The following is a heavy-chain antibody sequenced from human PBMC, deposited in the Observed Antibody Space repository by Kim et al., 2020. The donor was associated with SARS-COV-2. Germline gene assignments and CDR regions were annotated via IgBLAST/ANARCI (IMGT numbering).Heavy chain of an antibody. J-gene: IGHJ5*02. V-gene: IGHV4-39*01. Sequence: SETLSLTCTVSGGSISSSSYYWGWIRQPPGKGLEWIGSIYYSGSTYYNPSLKSRVTISVDTSKNQFSLKLSSVTAADTAVYYCAGITMVRGARRCDPWGQRTLVTVST. CDR2: IYYSGST. CDR3: AGITMVRGARRCDP. D-gene: IGHD3-10*01. CDR1: GGSISSSSYY.